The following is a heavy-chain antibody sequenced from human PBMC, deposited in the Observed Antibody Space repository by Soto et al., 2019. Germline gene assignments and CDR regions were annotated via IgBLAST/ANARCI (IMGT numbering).Heavy chain of an antibody. J-gene: IGHJ4*02. CDR3: ARATTTVTTFDW. Sequence: QLPLQEPGPGLVKPLQTLSLTCSDSGGSITSVGYYWSWIRQVPGKGLEWIGNIYYTGTTCNNPAFKSRLTMTVETSKSQFSLSLSSVTAAETAVNFCARATTTVTTFDWWGQETQVTVSS. CDR1: GGSITSVGYY. V-gene: IGHV4-31*03. CDR2: IYYTGTT. D-gene: IGHD4-17*01.